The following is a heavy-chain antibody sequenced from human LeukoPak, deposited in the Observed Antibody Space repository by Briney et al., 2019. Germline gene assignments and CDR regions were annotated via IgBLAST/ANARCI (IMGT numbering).Heavy chain of an antibody. CDR3: AKDLRAFRGSGGPYVDN. CDR1: GFTFSNYG. V-gene: IGHV3-30*18. J-gene: IGHJ4*02. CDR2: ISYDGSHK. D-gene: IGHD3-10*01. Sequence: GGSLRLSCAASGFTFSNYGMHWVRQAPGKGLEWVALISYDGSHKSYADSVKGRSTISRDTSRSTLFLQMSSLRTEDTAVYYCAKDLRAFRGSGGPYVDNWGQGTLVTVSS.